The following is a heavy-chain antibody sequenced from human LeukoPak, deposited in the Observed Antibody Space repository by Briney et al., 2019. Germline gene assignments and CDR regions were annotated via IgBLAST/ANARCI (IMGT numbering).Heavy chain of an antibody. V-gene: IGHV1-8*02. CDR2: INPNSGNT. D-gene: IGHD6-13*01. J-gene: IGHJ3*02. CDR3: ARTTHRWYSRAFDI. Sequence: GASVKVSCKASGYTFTGYYMHWVRQAPGQGLEWMGWINPNSGNTGYAQKFQGRVTMTRNTSISTAYMELSSLRSEDTAVYYCARTTHRWYSRAFDIWGQGTMVTVSS. CDR1: GYTFTGYY.